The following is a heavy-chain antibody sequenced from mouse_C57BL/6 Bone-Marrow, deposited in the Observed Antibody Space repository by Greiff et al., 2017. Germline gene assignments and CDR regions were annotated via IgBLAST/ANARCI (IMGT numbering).Heavy chain of an antibody. Sequence: VHVKQSGPELVKPGASVKISCKASGYTFTDYYMNWVKQSHGKSLEWIGDINPNNGGTSYNQKFKGKDTLTVDKSSSTAYMELRSLTSEDSAVYYCAREDYGGYAMDYWGQGTSVTVSS. CDR1: GYTFTDYY. CDR2: INPNNGGT. J-gene: IGHJ4*01. CDR3: AREDYGGYAMDY. D-gene: IGHD2-4*01. V-gene: IGHV1-26*01.